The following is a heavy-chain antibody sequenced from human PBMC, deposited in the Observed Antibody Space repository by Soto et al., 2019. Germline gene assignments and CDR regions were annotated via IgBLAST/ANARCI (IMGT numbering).Heavy chain of an antibody. CDR1: GLTLNGYA. Sequence: PGGSMRLSCAASGLTLNGYAMDWVRQAPGKGLEYVSGISSNGVGTYYANSVQGRFTISRDNSKNTVYLQMGSLRPEDMAVYYCARRARPDFYYMDVWGKGTTVTVSS. CDR3: ARRARPDFYYMDV. D-gene: IGHD6-6*01. V-gene: IGHV3-64*01. CDR2: ISSNGVGT. J-gene: IGHJ6*03.